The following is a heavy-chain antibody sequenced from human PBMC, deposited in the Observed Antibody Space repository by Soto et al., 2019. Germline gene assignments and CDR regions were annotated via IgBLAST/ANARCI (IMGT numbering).Heavy chain of an antibody. J-gene: IGHJ6*02. CDR1: GYTFTNYY. D-gene: IGHD6-6*01. V-gene: IGHV1-46*01. CDR2: ISPRDGGT. CDR3: ARGRLFSSSSRGLGYYGMDD. Sequence: ASVKVSCKASGYTFTNYYMHWVRQAPGQGPEWMGIISPRDGGTSNAQKFQGRLTMTADTSTSTLYMKLSSLTSEDTAVYYCARGRLFSSSSRGLGYYGMDDWGHGTTVTVSS.